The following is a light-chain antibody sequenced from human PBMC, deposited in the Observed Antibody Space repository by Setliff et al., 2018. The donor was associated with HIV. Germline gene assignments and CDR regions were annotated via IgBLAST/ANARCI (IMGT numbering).Light chain of an antibody. Sequence: QSALTQPPSASGSPGQSVTISCTGTSSDVGGYNYVSWYRHHPGKAPKLIIYEVTKRRSGVPDRFSGSKSGNTASLTVSGLQAEDEADYYCSSYAGSNNLGVFGGGTQLTVL. CDR3: SSYAGSNNLGV. V-gene: IGLV2-8*01. CDR1: SSDVGGYNY. CDR2: EVT. J-gene: IGLJ2*01.